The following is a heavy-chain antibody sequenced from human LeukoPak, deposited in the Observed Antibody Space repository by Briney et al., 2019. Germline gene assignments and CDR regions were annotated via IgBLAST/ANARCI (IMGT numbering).Heavy chain of an antibody. Sequence: ASVKVSCKDSGYTFIVYHMHWVRQAPGQGLEWMGWINPNSGDTNFAQKFQGRVTMTRDTSISTVYMELSRLTSDDTAVCYSARADWSMLEYWGQGTLVTVSS. D-gene: IGHD1-1*01. CDR2: INPNSGDT. V-gene: IGHV1-2*02. CDR1: GYTFIVYH. CDR3: ARADWSMLEY. J-gene: IGHJ4*02.